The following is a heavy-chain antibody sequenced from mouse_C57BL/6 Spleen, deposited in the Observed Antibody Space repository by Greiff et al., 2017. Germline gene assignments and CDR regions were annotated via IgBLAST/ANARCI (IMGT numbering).Heavy chain of an antibody. D-gene: IGHD2-2*01. CDR3: TRGGSTMVTTNYFDV. V-gene: IGHV1-15*01. CDR2: IDPETGGT. J-gene: IGHJ1*03. Sequence: VQLQQSGAELVRPGASVTLSCKASGYTFTDYEMHWVKQTPVHGLEWIGAIDPETGGTAYNQKFKGKAILTADKSSSTAYMELRSLTSEDSAVYYCTRGGSTMVTTNYFDVWGTGTTVTVSS. CDR1: GYTFTDYE.